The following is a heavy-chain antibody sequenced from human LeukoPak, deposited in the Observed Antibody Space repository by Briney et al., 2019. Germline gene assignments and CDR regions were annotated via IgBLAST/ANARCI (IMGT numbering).Heavy chain of an antibody. CDR1: GGSISSYY. CDR3: ARAGPENLNCRYYIDF. V-gene: IGHV4-59*01. Sequence: PSETLSLTCTVSGGSISSYYWSWIRQPPGKGLEWIGYIYYSGSTNYNPSLKSRVTISLDKSNNQFSLRLSSVTAAATAVYYCARAGPENLNCRYYIDFWGQGILVTVSS. CDR2: IYYSGST. D-gene: IGHD1-1*01. J-gene: IGHJ4*02.